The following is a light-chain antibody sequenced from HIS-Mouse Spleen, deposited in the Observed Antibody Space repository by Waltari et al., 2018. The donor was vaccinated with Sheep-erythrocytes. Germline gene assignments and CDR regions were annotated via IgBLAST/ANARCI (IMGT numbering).Light chain of an antibody. CDR2: EGS. J-gene: IGLJ1*01. CDR1: SSDVGSYHV. V-gene: IGLV2-23*03. Sequence: QSALTQPASVSGSPGQSITISCTGTSSDVGSYHVVALYQQHPGKAPKLMIYEGSKRPSGVSNRFSGSKSGNTASLTISGLQAEDEADYYCCSYAGSSTFVFGTGTKVTVL. CDR3: CSYAGSSTFV.